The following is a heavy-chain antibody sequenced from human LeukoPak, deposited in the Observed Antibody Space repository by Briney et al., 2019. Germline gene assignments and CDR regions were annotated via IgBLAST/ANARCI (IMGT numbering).Heavy chain of an antibody. CDR1: GFTFSSYG. CDR2: ISGSGGST. CDR3: AKGDYDFWSGFPTADY. Sequence: GGSLRLSCAASGFTFSSYGMHWVRQAPGKGLEWVSAISGSGGSTYYADSVKGRFTISRDNSKNTLYLQMNSLRAEDTAVYYCAKGDYDFWSGFPTADYWSQGTLVTVSS. J-gene: IGHJ4*02. V-gene: IGHV3-23*01. D-gene: IGHD3-3*01.